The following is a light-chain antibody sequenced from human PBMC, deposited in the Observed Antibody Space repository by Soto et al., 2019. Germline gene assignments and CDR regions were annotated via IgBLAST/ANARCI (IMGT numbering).Light chain of an antibody. Sequence: QSALTQPRSVSGSPGQSVTISCTGTSSDVGGYNYVSWYQQHPGNAPKLMIYHVSKRPSGVPDRFSGSKSGNTASLTISGLQAEDEADYYCYAYGGSSLVVFGGGTKVTVL. J-gene: IGLJ2*01. V-gene: IGLV2-11*01. CDR2: HVS. CDR1: SSDVGGYNY. CDR3: YAYGGSSLVV.